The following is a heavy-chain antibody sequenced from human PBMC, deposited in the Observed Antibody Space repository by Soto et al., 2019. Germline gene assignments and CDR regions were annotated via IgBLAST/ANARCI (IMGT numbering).Heavy chain of an antibody. CDR3: ARGKLSSARENAFDI. V-gene: IGHV3-20*01. Sequence: GGSLRLSCAASGFSFDDYGMSWVRQAPGKGLQWVSAISWNGGSTGYGDSVKGRFTISRDNAKNSLYLQMNSLRAEDAALYHCARGKLSSARENAFDIWGQGTMVTVSS. CDR2: ISWNGGST. CDR1: GFSFDDYG. J-gene: IGHJ3*02. D-gene: IGHD1-7*01.